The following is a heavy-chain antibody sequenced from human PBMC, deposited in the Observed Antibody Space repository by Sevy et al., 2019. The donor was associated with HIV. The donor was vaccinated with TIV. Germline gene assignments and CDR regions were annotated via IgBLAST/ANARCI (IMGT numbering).Heavy chain of an antibody. CDR3: GRREVPGPRGIAA. CDR1: DGSITSGSYY. Sequence: SETLSLTCSVSDGSITSGSYYWGWIRQPPGKALEWLGSVFVSGGADYNPFFRGRLTIVVDTSNHQFSLRLTSVTAADTDLYYCGRREVPGPRGIAAWGQGTLVTVSS. D-gene: IGHD2-21*01. CDR2: VFVSGGA. J-gene: IGHJ5*02. V-gene: IGHV4-39*01.